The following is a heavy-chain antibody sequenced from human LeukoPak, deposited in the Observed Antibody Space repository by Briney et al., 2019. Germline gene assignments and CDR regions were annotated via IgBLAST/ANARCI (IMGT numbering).Heavy chain of an antibody. D-gene: IGHD4-23*01. CDR2: IYSGGST. Sequence: GRSLRLSCAASGFTVSSNYMSWVRQAPGKGLEWVSVIYSGGSTYYADSVKGRFTISRDNAKNSLYLQMNSLRAEDTAVYYCARDYGGSSPFDYWGQGTLVTVSS. CDR1: GFTVSSNY. J-gene: IGHJ4*02. V-gene: IGHV3-66*01. CDR3: ARDYGGSSPFDY.